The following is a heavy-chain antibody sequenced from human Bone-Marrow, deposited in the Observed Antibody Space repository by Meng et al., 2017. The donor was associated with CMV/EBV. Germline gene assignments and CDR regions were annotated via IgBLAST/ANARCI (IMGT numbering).Heavy chain of an antibody. CDR2: MWYDGSKE. CDR1: GFTFSSNA. V-gene: IGHV3-30*02. J-gene: IGHJ4*02. D-gene: IGHD6-19*01. Sequence: GESLKISCAASGFTFSSNAMHWVRQAPGKGLEWVAFMWYDGSKEFYADSVEGRFTISRDNSKNALFLQMDSLRAEDTAVYYCAKVRDSSAWYTDYFDYWGQGTLVTVSS. CDR3: AKVRDSSAWYTDYFDY.